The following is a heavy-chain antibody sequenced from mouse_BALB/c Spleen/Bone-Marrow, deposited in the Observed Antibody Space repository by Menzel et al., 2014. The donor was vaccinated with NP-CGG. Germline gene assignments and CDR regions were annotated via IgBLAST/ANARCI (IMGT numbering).Heavy chain of an antibody. CDR2: IYSGDGDT. Sequence: VQLVESGAELARPWASVMLSCTASGYTLTSYWMQWVKQWPGQGLDWLGAIYSGDGDTWYTQKLKGKATLTADNSSSTDYIQLSSLASKDSAVYYCARRAMITTGGYYAMDYWGQGTSVTVSS. CDR1: GYTLTSYW. J-gene: IGHJ4*01. CDR3: ARRAMITTGGYYAMDY. V-gene: IGHV1-87*01. D-gene: IGHD2-4*01.